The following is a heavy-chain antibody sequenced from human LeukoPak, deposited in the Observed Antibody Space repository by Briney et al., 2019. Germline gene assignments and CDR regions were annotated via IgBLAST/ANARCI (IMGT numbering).Heavy chain of an antibody. CDR2: INHSRST. V-gene: IGHV4-34*01. CDR3: ARTVESGYTYGYYYYYYMDV. J-gene: IGHJ6*03. D-gene: IGHD5-18*01. Sequence: SETLSLTCAVYGGSFSGYYWSWIRQPPGKGLEWIGEINHSRSTNYNPSLKSRVTISVDTSKNQFSLKLSAVTAADTAVYYCARTVESGYTYGYYYYYYMDVWGKGTTVTISS. CDR1: GGSFSGYY.